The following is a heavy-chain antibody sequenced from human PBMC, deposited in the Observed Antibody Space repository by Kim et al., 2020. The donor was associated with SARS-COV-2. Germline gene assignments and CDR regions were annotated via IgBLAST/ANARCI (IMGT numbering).Heavy chain of an antibody. J-gene: IGHJ6*02. CDR1: GYTFTSYD. Sequence: ASVKVSCKASGYTFTSYDINWVRQATGQGLEWMGWMNPNSGNTGYAQKFQGRVTMTRNTSISTAYMELSSLRSEDTAVYYCAREGGWFGELSYYYYGMDVWGQGTTVTVSS. V-gene: IGHV1-8*01. CDR3: AREGGWFGELSYYYYGMDV. CDR2: MNPNSGNT. D-gene: IGHD3-10*01.